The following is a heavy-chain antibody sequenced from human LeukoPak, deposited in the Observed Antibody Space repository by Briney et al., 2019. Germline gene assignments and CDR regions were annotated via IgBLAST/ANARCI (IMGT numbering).Heavy chain of an antibody. CDR2: IIPIFGTA. J-gene: IGHJ3*02. D-gene: IGHD1-26*01. CDR3: AREIVGATTFGAFDI. Sequence: GASVKVSCKASGGTFSSYAISWVRQAPGQGLEWMGGIIPIFGTANYAQKFQGRVTITTDESTSTAYMELSSLRSEDTAVYYCAREIVGATTFGAFDIWGQGTMVTVSS. CDR1: GGTFSSYA. V-gene: IGHV1-69*05.